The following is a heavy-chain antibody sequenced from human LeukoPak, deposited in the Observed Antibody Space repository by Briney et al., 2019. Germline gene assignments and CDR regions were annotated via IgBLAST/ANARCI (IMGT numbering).Heavy chain of an antibody. V-gene: IGHV4-34*01. CDR2: INHSGST. J-gene: IGHJ4*02. CDR3: AKVYSSGWTQPPDY. Sequence: SETLSLTCAVYGGSFSGYYWSWIRQPPGKGLEWIGEINHSGSTNYNPSLKSRVTISVDTSKNQFSLKLSSVTAADTAVYYCAKVYSSGWTQPPDYWGQGTLVTVSS. CDR1: GGSFSGYY. D-gene: IGHD6-19*01.